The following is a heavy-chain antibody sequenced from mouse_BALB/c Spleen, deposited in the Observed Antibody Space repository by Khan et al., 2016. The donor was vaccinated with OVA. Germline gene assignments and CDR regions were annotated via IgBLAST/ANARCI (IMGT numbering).Heavy chain of an antibody. CDR2: ISTGGSYT. V-gene: IGHV5-6*01. Sequence: VQLKESVGDLVKPGGSLKLSCAAPGFTFSTYGMSWVCQTPDKRLEWVATISTGGSYTYYPDSVKGRFTISRDNAKNALYLQMSSLKCEDTAMFYCARLAYYYDCEGFAYWGQGTLVTVSA. CDR1: GFTFSTYG. CDR3: ARLAYYYDCEGFAY. D-gene: IGHD1-1*01. J-gene: IGHJ3*01.